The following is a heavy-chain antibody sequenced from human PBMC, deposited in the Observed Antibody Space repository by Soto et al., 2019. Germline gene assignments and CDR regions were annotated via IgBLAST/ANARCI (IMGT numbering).Heavy chain of an antibody. D-gene: IGHD2-15*01. CDR3: ARVCSQAGCLCDAFDL. CDR2: INPNSGVT. Sequence: QVQLVQSGAEVKKPGASVRVSCRAAGYSFTGFYLHWMRQAPGQGLEWLGWINPNSGVTKYAEKCQGRVTMTRDTSINTAYMELSRLTSDDTAVYYCARVCSQAGCLCDAFDLWGQGTLVTVSS. V-gene: IGHV1-2*02. J-gene: IGHJ3*01. CDR1: GYSFTGFY.